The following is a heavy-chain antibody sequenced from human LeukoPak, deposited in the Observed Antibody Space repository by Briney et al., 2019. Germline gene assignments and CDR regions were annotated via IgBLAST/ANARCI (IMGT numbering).Heavy chain of an antibody. CDR1: GGSIISYS. J-gene: IGHJ1*01. D-gene: IGHD6-13*01. CDR2: IYYIGST. Sequence: PSETLSLTCTVSGGSIISYSWSWIRQPPGKGLEWIGYIYYIGSTKYNPSLKSRVTISVDTSKNVLSLKLSSVTAADTAVFYCARVSAIAAAGEYFQDWGRGTLVIVSS. V-gene: IGHV4-59*01. CDR3: ARVSAIAAAGEYFQD.